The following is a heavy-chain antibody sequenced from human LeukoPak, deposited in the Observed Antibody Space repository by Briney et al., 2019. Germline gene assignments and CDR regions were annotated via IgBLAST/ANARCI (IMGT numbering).Heavy chain of an antibody. D-gene: IGHD1-14*01. V-gene: IGHV1-46*01. J-gene: IGHJ3*02. CDR2: INCSGGRT. CDR1: GYIFSNHY. CDR3: ARGGVVETRSPDDALDI. Sequence: ASVKVSCKTSGYIFSNHYMHWVRQAPGQGLEWMGIINCSGGRTVYAQRFQDRVTMIRDMSTSTVDMELRSLTSDDTAVYYCARGGVVETRSPDDALDIWGPGTRVTVSS.